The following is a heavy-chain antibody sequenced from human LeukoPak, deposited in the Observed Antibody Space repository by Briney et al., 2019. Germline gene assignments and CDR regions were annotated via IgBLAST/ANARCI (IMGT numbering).Heavy chain of an antibody. CDR1: GFTFRSYW. J-gene: IGHJ4*02. CDR3: ARDGGPFDS. D-gene: IGHD3-16*01. V-gene: IGHV3-7*01. Sequence: PGGSLRLSCVASGFTFRSYWMSWVRQAPGKGLEWVANINQDGSEKYYVDSVKGRFTISRDNAKKSLYLQMNSLRADDTAVYYCARDGGPFDSWGQGTLVTVSS. CDR2: INQDGSEK.